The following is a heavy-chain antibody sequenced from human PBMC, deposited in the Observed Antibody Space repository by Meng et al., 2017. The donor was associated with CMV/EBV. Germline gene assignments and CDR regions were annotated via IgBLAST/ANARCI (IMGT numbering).Heavy chain of an antibody. CDR1: GGSISSGDYY. CDR2: IYYSGST. CDR3: ARAEGNEYYFDY. V-gene: IGHV4-30-4*08. Sequence: SCTVSGGSISSGDYYWSWIRQPPGKGLEWIGYIYYSGSTYYNPSLKSRVTISVDTSKNQFSLKLSSVTAADTAVYYCARAEGNEYYFDYWGQGTLVTVSS. J-gene: IGHJ4*02. D-gene: IGHD1-1*01.